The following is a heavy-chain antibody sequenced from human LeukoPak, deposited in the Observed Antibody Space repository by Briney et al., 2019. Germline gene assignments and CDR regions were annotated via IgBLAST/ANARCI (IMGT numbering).Heavy chain of an antibody. Sequence: PSETLSLTCTVSGDSISSVLYYWGWVRQPPGKGLEWVGNIYSTGSTFYNPSLERRVTISVDVSMDQLSLRLNSVTAADTAVYYCARMIRLGELWDWGQGTLVTVSS. CDR2: IYSTGST. J-gene: IGHJ4*02. D-gene: IGHD3-16*01. V-gene: IGHV4-39*01. CDR1: GDSISSVLYY. CDR3: ARMIRLGELWD.